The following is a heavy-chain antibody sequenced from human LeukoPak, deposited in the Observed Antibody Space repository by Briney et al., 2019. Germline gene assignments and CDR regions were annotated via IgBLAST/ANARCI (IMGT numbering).Heavy chain of an antibody. CDR3: ARRLRGGRRYHYYYMDV. Sequence: PSETLSLTCTVSGGSISSSSYYWGWIRRPPGKGLEWIGSIYYSGSTYYNPSLKSRVTISVDTSKNQFSLKLSSVTAADTSVYYCARRLRGGRRYHYYYMDVWGKGTTVTISS. CDR2: IYYSGST. V-gene: IGHV4-39*01. D-gene: IGHD2-15*01. CDR1: GGSISSSSYY. J-gene: IGHJ6*03.